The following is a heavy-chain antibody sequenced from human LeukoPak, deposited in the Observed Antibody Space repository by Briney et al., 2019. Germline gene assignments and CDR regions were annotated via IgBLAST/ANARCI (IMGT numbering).Heavy chain of an antibody. CDR1: GYSISSGYY. V-gene: IGHV4-38-2*01. CDR3: ASSGWDAFDI. Sequence: SETLSLTCAVSGYSISSGYYWGWIRQPPGKGLEWIGRIYHSGSTYYNPSLKSRVTISVATSKNQFSLKLSSVTAADTAVYYCASSGWDAFDIWGQGTMVTVSS. CDR2: IYHSGST. J-gene: IGHJ3*02. D-gene: IGHD6-19*01.